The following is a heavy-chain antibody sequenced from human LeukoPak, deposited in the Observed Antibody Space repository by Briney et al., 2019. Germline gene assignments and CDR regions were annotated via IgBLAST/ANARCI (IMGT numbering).Heavy chain of an antibody. Sequence: GWSLRLSCAASGFTFNNYVLSWVRPASGKGLAGVSSGSGRGVYLFYAYSVKVRFSISTDNSKNMVFLQMNSLRAEHTAMYYCARWFGEPPNFDNFGQGTLVTVSS. J-gene: IGHJ4*02. CDR2: GSGRGVYL. D-gene: IGHD3-10*01. CDR1: GFTFNNYV. CDR3: ARWFGEPPNFDN. V-gene: IGHV3-23*01.